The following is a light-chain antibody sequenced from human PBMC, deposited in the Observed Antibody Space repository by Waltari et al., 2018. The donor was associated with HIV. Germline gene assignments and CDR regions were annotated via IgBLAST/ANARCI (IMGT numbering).Light chain of an antibody. Sequence: QSALTQPASVSGSPGQSITISCTGTSSDVGFYNFVSWYQHHPAKAPKLVIYDVTTRPSGVSNRFSGSKSGNTASLTISGLQAEDEADYYCTSYTTSSTPFYVFATGTKVTVL. J-gene: IGLJ1*01. CDR1: SSDVGFYNF. V-gene: IGLV2-14*03. CDR3: TSYTTSSTPFYV. CDR2: DVT.